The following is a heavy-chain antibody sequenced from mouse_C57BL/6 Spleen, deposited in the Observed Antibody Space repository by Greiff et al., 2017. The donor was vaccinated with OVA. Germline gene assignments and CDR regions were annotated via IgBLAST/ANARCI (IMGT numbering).Heavy chain of an antibody. V-gene: IGHV5-17*01. CDR1: GFTFSDYG. Sequence: EVQGVESGGGLVKPGGSLKLSCAASGFTFSDYGMHWVRQAPEKGLEWVAYISSGSSTIYYADTVKGRFTISRDNAKNTLFLQMTSLRSEDTAMYYCAREDSNWYFDVWGTGTTVTVSS. CDR3: AREDSNWYFDV. CDR2: ISSGSSTI. D-gene: IGHD2-5*01. J-gene: IGHJ1*03.